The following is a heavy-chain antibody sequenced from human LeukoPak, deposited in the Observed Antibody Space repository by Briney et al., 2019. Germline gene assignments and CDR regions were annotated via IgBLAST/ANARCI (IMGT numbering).Heavy chain of an antibody. J-gene: IGHJ5*02. CDR2: ISSGSTTI. V-gene: IGHV3-48*02. CDR1: GFTFTTYS. CDR3: ARGFCSGGSCSRIVDP. Sequence: GGSRRLSCAASGFTFTTYSMNWVRQAPGKGLEWVSYISSGSTTIYYADSVRGRFTISRDNAKNSLYLQMNSLRDEDTAVYYCARGFCSGGSCSRIVDPWGRGTLVTVSS. D-gene: IGHD2-15*01.